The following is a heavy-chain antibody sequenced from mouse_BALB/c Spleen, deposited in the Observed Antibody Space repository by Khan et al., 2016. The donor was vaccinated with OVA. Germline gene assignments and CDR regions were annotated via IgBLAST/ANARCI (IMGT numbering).Heavy chain of an antibody. V-gene: IGHV5-6*01. D-gene: IGHD4-1*01. CDR2: ISSGGDYT. CDR3: ASHLTGSFAY. Sequence: EVKLMESGGDLVEPGGSLKLSCAASGFTFSSYSMSWVRQTPDKRLEWVATISSGGDYTSYPDIVKGRFTISRDNAKNTLYLQMSSLKSEDTAMYYCASHLTGSFAYWGQGTLVAVSA. J-gene: IGHJ3*01. CDR1: GFTFSSYS.